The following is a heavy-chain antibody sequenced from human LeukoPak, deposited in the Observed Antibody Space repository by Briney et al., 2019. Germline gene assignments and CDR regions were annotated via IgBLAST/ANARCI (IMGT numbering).Heavy chain of an antibody. CDR2: INPNSGGT. CDR1: GYTFTGYY. J-gene: IGHJ4*02. D-gene: IGHD6-19*01. V-gene: IGHV1-2*02. CDR3: ARGAVAGTLLYYFDY. Sequence: GASVKVSCKASGYTFTGYYMHWVRQAPGQGLEWMGWINPNSGGTNYAQKFQGRVTMTRDTSISTAYMELSRLRSDDTAVYYCARGAVAGTLLYYFDYWGQGTLVTVSS.